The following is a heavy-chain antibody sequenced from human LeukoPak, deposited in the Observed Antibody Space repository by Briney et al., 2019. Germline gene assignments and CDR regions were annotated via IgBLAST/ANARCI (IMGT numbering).Heavy chain of an antibody. Sequence: GGSLRLSCAASGFTVSSNYMSWVRQAPGKWLEWVSVIYTDYTTYYADSVKGRFTISRDNSKNTLYLQMHSLRGDDTAVYYCARVQKPLSYVYWGQGTLVTVSS. CDR2: IYTDYTT. CDR3: ARVQKPLSYVY. J-gene: IGHJ4*02. D-gene: IGHD2/OR15-2a*01. CDR1: GFTVSSNY. V-gene: IGHV3-53*01.